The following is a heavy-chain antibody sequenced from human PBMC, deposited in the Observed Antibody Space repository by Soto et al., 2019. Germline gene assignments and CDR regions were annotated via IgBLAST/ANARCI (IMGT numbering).Heavy chain of an antibody. V-gene: IGHV3-30*18. Sequence: RYRTYQDHQDPDKGLEWVAVISYDGSNKYYADSVKGRFTISRDNSKNTLYLQMNSLRAEDTALYYGGKDLLRAWVVYGGQGTLVSVFS. D-gene: IGHD7-27*01. CDR1: RYR. J-gene: IGHJ4*02. CDR3: GKDLLRAWVVY. CDR2: ISYDGSNK.